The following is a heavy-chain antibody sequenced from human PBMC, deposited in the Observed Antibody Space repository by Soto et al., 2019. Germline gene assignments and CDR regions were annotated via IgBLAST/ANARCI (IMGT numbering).Heavy chain of an antibody. V-gene: IGHV1-69*13. D-gene: IGHD5-12*01. CDR1: GGTFSSYA. J-gene: IGHJ4*02. CDR3: AREAVEMATIMGY. CDR2: IIPIFGTA. Sequence: SVKVSCKASGGTFSSYAISWVRQAPGQGLEWMGGIIPIFGTANYAQKFQGRDTITADESTSTAYMELSSLRSEDTAVYYCAREAVEMATIMGYWGQGTLVTVSS.